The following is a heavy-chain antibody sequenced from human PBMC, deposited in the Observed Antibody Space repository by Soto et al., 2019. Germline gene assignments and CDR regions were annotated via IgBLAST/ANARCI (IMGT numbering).Heavy chain of an antibody. CDR3: ARDPTSRDPY. Sequence: VGSLRLSCADSGCSVSSNYMTWVRQAPGKGLEWVSVIYSGGSTFYADSVKGRFTISRDNSKNTLSLQMNSLRAEDTAVYYCARDPTSRDPYWGQGTLVTVSS. J-gene: IGHJ4*02. CDR1: GCSVSSNY. D-gene: IGHD2-2*01. V-gene: IGHV3-53*01. CDR2: IYSGGST.